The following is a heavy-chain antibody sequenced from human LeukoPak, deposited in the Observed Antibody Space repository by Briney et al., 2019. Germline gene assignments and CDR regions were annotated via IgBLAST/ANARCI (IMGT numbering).Heavy chain of an antibody. CDR3: ARHQGIIGLRGFDY. CDR2: ISHSEIT. J-gene: IGHJ4*02. V-gene: IGHV4-4*02. CDR1: GFTFSSYG. Sequence: GSLRLSCAASGFTFSSYGMHWVRQPPGKGLEWIGEISHSEITNYNLSLKSRVTISVDKSRNQISLKVTSVTAADTAVYYCARHQGIIGLRGFDYWGQGTLVTVSS. D-gene: IGHD3-16*01.